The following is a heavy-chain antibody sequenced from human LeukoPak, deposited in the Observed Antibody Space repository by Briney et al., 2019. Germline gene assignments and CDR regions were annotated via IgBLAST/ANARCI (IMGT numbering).Heavy chain of an antibody. V-gene: IGHV4-59*01. Sequence: SETLSLTCTVSGGSISSYYWSWIRQPPGKGLEWIGYIYYSGSTNYNPSLKSRVTISVDTSKNQFSLRLSSVTAADTAVYYCARIDYSNFDYWGQGTLVTVSS. CDR1: GGSISSYY. CDR3: ARIDYSNFDY. CDR2: IYYSGST. D-gene: IGHD4-11*01. J-gene: IGHJ4*02.